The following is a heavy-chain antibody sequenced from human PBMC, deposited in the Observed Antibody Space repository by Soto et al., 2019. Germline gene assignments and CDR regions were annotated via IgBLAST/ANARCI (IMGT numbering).Heavy chain of an antibody. V-gene: IGHV4-59*13. CDR2: IYYSGST. Sequence: PSETLSLTCTVSGGSISSYYWSWIRQPPGKGLEWIGYIYYSGSTNYNPSLKSRVTISVDTSKNQFSLKLSSVTAADTAVYYCARDQYSVSYYYYYGMDVWVKGTTFTVSS. D-gene: IGHD1-26*01. CDR1: GGSISSYY. CDR3: ARDQYSVSYYYYYGMDV. J-gene: IGHJ6*04.